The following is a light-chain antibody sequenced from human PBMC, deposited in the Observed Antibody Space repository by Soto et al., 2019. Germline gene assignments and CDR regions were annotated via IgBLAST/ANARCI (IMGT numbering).Light chain of an antibody. V-gene: IGKV1-39*01. CDR2: AAS. CDR1: QGISSY. Sequence: DIQMTQSPSSLSASVGDRVTITCRASQGISSYLSWYQQKPGKAPKFLIYAASSLQRGVPSRFSGSVSGTDFTRTISSLQPEDFATYYCQQSYSTPITFGQGTRLEIK. J-gene: IGKJ5*01. CDR3: QQSYSTPIT.